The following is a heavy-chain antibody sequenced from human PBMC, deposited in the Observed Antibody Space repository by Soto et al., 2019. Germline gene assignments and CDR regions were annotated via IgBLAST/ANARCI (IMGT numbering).Heavy chain of an antibody. CDR2: ISYDGSNK. Sequence: AGGSLRLSCAASGFTFSSYGMHWVRQAPGKGLEWVAVISYDGSNKYYADSVKGRFTISRDNSKNTLYLQMNSLRAEDTAVYYCAKDRAVWGYYYYYGMDVWGQGTTVTVSS. CDR3: AKDRAVWGYYYYYGMDV. D-gene: IGHD3-16*01. CDR1: GFTFSSYG. J-gene: IGHJ6*02. V-gene: IGHV3-30*18.